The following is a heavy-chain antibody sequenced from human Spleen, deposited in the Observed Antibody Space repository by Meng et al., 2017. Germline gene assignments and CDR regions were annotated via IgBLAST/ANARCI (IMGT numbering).Heavy chain of an antibody. D-gene: IGHD2-15*01. CDR3: ARQISSPGRAFDI. CDR2: IYYSGSI. V-gene: IGHV4-30-4*08. CDR1: GGSISSGGYY. Sequence: LRLSCTVSGGSISSGGYYWSCIRQPPGKGLEWIGYIYYSGSIYYNPSLKSRGTISVDTSKNQFSLKLSSVTAADTAVYYCARQISSPGRAFDIWGQGTMVTVSS. J-gene: IGHJ3*02.